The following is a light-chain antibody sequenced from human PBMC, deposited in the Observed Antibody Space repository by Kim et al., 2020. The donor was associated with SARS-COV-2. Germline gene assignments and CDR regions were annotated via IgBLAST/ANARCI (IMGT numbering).Light chain of an antibody. J-gene: IGKJ2*01. V-gene: IGKV1-39*01. CDR1: QKINNY. Sequence: DIQMTQSPTSLSASVGDRVTITCRTSQKINNYLNWYQQRPGEAPKLLISPTFSLQSGVPSRFSASGSGTDFSLTISSLQPEDFATYYCQQTYNTPPTFGQGTKLEI. CDR3: QQTYNTPPT. CDR2: PTF.